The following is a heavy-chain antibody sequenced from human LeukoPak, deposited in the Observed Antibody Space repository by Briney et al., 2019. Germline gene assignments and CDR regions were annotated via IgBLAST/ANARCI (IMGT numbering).Heavy chain of an antibody. J-gene: IGHJ6*04. CDR3: ARDSEAAGMGFLDV. CDR2: ISSSGSTI. D-gene: IGHD6-13*01. CDR1: GFTFSSYE. V-gene: IGHV3-48*03. Sequence: AGSLRLSCAASGFTFSSYEMNWVRQAPGKGLEWVSYISSSGSTIYYADSVKGRFTISRDNAKNSLYLQMNSLRAEDTAVYYCARDSEAAGMGFLDVWGKGTTVTVSS.